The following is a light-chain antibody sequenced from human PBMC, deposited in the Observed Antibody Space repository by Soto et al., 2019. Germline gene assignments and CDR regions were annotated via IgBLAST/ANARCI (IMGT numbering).Light chain of an antibody. J-gene: IGLJ1*01. CDR3: GTWDSSLSAGV. V-gene: IGLV1-51*02. Sequence: QSALTQPPSVSAAPGQKVTISCSGSSSNIGNNYVSWYQQLPGTAPKLLIYENNKRPSGIPDRFSGSKSGTSATLGITGLQTGDEADYYCGTWDSSLSAGVFGTVTKVTDL. CDR1: SSNIGNNY. CDR2: ENN.